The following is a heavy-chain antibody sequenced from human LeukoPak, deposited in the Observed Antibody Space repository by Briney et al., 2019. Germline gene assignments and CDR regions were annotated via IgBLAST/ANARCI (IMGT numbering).Heavy chain of an antibody. J-gene: IGHJ3*01. Sequence: GGSLRLSCAASGFTFSAYTLNWVRQAPGKGLEWVSLISSSGGSTYYADSVKGRFTISRDNFNHTLSLQMNSLRVEDTARYYCVKDIQLSTWGLGTMVTVSS. CDR3: VKDIQLST. D-gene: IGHD5-24*01. V-gene: IGHV3-23*01. CDR1: GFTFSAYT. CDR2: ISSSGGST.